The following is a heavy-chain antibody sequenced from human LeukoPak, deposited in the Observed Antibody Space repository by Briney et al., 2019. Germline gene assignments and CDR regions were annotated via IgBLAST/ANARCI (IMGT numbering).Heavy chain of an antibody. CDR2: ISYSGTT. Sequence: SETLSLTCIVSGGSISGYYWSWIRQPPGKGLECIGYISYSGTTHYNPSLKSRVTISVDTSKNQFSLKVTSVTAADTAVYYCARDNYDYVWGSYRHLDYWGQGNLVTVSS. V-gene: IGHV4-59*01. CDR3: ARDNYDYVWGSYRHLDY. D-gene: IGHD3-16*02. CDR1: GGSISGYY. J-gene: IGHJ4*02.